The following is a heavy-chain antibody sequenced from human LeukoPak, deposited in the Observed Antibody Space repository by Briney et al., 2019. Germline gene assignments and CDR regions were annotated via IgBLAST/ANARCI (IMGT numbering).Heavy chain of an antibody. V-gene: IGHV3-53*01. D-gene: IGHD4-17*01. CDR1: GGSISSSNW. Sequence: ETLSLTCAVSGGSISSSNWWSWVRQAPGKGLEWVSVIYSGGSTYYADSVKGRFTISRDNSKNTLYLQMNSLRAEDTAVYYCARDGDYESDYWGQGTLVTVSS. CDR2: IYSGGST. J-gene: IGHJ4*02. CDR3: ARDGDYESDY.